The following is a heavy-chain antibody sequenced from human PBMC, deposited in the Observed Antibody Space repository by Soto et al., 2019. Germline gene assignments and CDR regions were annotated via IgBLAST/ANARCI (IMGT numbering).Heavy chain of an antibody. D-gene: IGHD3-10*01. Sequence: GGSLRLSCAASGFTFSSYGMHWVRQAPGKGLEWVAVISYDGSNKYYADSVKGRFTISRDNSKITLYLQMNSLRAEDTAVYYCAKHVSGFTMDIDYWGQGTLVTVS. J-gene: IGHJ4*02. CDR3: AKHVSGFTMDIDY. CDR1: GFTFSSYG. CDR2: ISYDGSNK. V-gene: IGHV3-30*18.